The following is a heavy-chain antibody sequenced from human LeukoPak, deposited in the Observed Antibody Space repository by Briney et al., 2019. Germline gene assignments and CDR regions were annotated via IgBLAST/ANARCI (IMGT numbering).Heavy chain of an antibody. D-gene: IGHD6-6*01. CDR2: INPNSGGT. CDR3: AREHSSSSVLHI. V-gene: IGHV1-2*02. CDR1: GYTFTGYY. Sequence: ASVKVSCKASGYTFTGYYMHWVRQAPGQGLEWMGWINPNSGGTNYAQKFQGRVTMTRDTSIGTAYMELSRLRSDDTAVYYCAREHSSSSVLHIWGQGTLVTVSS. J-gene: IGHJ4*02.